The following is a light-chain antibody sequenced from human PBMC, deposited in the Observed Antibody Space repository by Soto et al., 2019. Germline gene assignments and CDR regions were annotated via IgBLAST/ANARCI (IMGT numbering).Light chain of an antibody. CDR2: GAS. J-gene: IGKJ1*01. Sequence: EIVLTQSPGTLSLSPGERATLSCRASQSVSSSYLAWYQQKPGQAPRLLIYGASSRATGIPDRFSGSGSETDFSLTSSRLEPEDFAVYYCQQYGRSSWTFGQGTKVEIK. CDR1: QSVSSSY. CDR3: QQYGRSSWT. V-gene: IGKV3-20*01.